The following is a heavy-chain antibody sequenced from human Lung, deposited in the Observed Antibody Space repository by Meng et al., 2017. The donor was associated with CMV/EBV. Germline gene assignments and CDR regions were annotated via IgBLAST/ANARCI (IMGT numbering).Heavy chain of an antibody. D-gene: IGHD3-22*01. CDR3: TSGLYYDSSGYLYSYRGLDV. V-gene: IGHV3-15*01. Sequence: ESLKISCAASGFSFRNVWMSWVRQAPGRGPEWVARIKSNSDGGTTDYAAPVKGRCTISRDDSKKMLFLQMNSLKTEDTGVYYCTSGLYYDSSGYLYSYRGLDVWGQGXTVTVSS. CDR1: GFSFRNVW. CDR2: IKSNSDGGTT. J-gene: IGHJ6*02.